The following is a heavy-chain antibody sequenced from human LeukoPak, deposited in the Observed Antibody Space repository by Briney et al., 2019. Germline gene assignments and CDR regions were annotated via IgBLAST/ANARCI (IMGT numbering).Heavy chain of an antibody. CDR1: GFTFNSYS. D-gene: IGHD2-8*01. Sequence: GGSLRLSCAASGFTFNSYSMSWVRQAPGKGLEWVSYISHTSESTYYADSVRGRFSISRDDAKSSLYLQMNSLRDEDTAVHYCGRDRGYCTIDDCYRWFHYWGEGTQVIVCS. V-gene: IGHV3-48*02. CDR3: GRDRGYCTIDDCYRWFHY. CDR2: ISHTSEST. J-gene: IGHJ4*02.